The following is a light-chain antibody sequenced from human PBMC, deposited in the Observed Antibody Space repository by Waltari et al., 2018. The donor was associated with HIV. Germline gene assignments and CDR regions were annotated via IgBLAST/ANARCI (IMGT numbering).Light chain of an antibody. CDR3: QQSYSTPRT. V-gene: IGKV1-39*01. J-gene: IGKJ1*01. Sequence: DIQMTQPPSHLSASVGDRVPITCRASQSISSYLNWYQQKPGKAPKLLIYAASSLQSGVPSRFSGSGSGTDFTLTISSLQPEDFATYYCQQSYSTPRTFGQGTKVEIK. CDR2: AAS. CDR1: QSISSY.